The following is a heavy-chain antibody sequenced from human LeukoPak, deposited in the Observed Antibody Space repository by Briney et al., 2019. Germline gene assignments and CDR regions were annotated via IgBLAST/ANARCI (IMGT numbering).Heavy chain of an antibody. CDR1: GFTFSSYA. J-gene: IGHJ3*02. D-gene: IGHD1-26*01. CDR2: ISYDGNIK. CDR3: ARDYLMGGTTGKAFDI. Sequence: GGSLRLSCAASGFTFSSYAMHWVRQAPGKGLEWVAVISYDGNIKYYTDSVKGRFTISRDNSKNTLYLQMNSLRAEDTAVYYCARDYLMGGTTGKAFDIWGQGTMVTISS. V-gene: IGHV3-30*04.